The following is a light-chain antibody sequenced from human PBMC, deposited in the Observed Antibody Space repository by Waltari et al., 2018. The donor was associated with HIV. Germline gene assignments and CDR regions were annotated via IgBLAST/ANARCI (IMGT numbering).Light chain of an antibody. CDR3: HVWDSFSDHRV. CDR2: YDT. CDR1: NIGSKS. V-gene: IGLV3-21*02. J-gene: IGLJ2*01. Sequence: SYVLTQPPSVSVAPGQTARISCEGDNIGSKSVHWYQQKPGQAPVLVVYYDTDRPSGIPERCSCSNSGNTATLIISGVEAGDEADYYCHVWDSFSDHRVFGGGTELTVL.